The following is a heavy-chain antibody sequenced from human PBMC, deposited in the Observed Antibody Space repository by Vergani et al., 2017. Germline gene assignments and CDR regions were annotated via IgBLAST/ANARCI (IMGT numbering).Heavy chain of an antibody. V-gene: IGHV2-70*01. J-gene: IGHJ4*02. CDR1: GFSLSTSGMC. CDR2: IDWDDDK. D-gene: IGHD1-26*01. CDR3: ARIHHIGSYYEDY. Sequence: QVTLRESGPALVKHTQTLTLTCTFSGFSLSTSGMCVSWIRHPPGKAMEWLALIDWDDDKYYSTSLKTRLTISKDTSKNQVVLTMTNMDPVDTDTYFCARIHHIGSYYEDYWGQGTLVTVSS.